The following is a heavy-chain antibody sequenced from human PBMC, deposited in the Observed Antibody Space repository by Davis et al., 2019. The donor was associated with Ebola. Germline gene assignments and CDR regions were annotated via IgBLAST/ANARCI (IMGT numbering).Heavy chain of an antibody. J-gene: IGHJ5*02. D-gene: IGHD3-3*01. V-gene: IGHV4-34*01. Sequence: MPSETLSLTCAVYGGSFSGYYWSWIRQPPGEGLEWIGEINHSGSTNYNPSLKSRVTISVDTSKNQFSLKLSSVTAADTAVYYCARQDRGVVSPWGQGTLVTVSS. CDR1: GGSFSGYY. CDR3: ARQDRGVVSP. CDR2: INHSGST.